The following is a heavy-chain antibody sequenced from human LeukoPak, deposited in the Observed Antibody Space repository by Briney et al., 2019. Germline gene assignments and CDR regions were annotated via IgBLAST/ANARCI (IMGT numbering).Heavy chain of an antibody. D-gene: IGHD3-3*01. CDR3: ARDFIHRSGEADY. J-gene: IGHJ4*02. CDR2: ISYHGSNK. CDR1: GFTFSSYG. Sequence: PGGSLRLSCAASGFTFSSYGMYWVRQAPGKGLEWVAVISYHGSNKYYADSVKGRFTISRDNSKNTLYLQMNSLRGEDTAVYYCARDFIHRSGEADYWGQGTLVTVSS. V-gene: IGHV3-30*03.